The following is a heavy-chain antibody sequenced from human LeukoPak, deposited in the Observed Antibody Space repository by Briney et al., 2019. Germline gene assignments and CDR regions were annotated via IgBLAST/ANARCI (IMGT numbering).Heavy chain of an antibody. CDR1: GFTFSSYA. CDR3: AKGQDYYGSGSSIWDY. Sequence: GGSLRPSCAASGFTFSSYAMSWVRQAPGKGLEWVSAISGSGGSTNYADSVKGRFTVSRDNSKNTLYLQMNSLRAEDTAVYYCAKGQDYYGSGSSIWDYWGQGTLVTVSS. J-gene: IGHJ4*02. D-gene: IGHD3-10*01. CDR2: ISGSGGST. V-gene: IGHV3-23*01.